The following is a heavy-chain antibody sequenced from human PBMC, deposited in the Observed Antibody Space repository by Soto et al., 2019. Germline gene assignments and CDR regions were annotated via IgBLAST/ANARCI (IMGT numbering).Heavy chain of an antibody. CDR2: IDWDDDK. Sequence: SGPTLVNPTQTLTLTCTFSGFSLSTSGMCVSWIRQPPGKALEWLARIDWDDDKYYSTSPKTRLTISKDTSKNQVVLTMTNMDPVDTATYYCARSDMTTVTTPLPLSLYYCHYWGQGTLVTVSS. V-gene: IGHV2-70*11. CDR3: ARSDMTTVTTPLPLSLYYCHY. D-gene: IGHD4-17*01. CDR1: GFSLSTSGMC. J-gene: IGHJ4*02.